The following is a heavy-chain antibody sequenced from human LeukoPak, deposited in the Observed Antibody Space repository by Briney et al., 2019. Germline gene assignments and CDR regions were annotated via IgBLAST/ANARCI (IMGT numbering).Heavy chain of an antibody. D-gene: IGHD5-12*01. Sequence: GASVKVSCKASGYTFTDYYMHWVRQAPGQGLEWMGWINPNRGGTNYAQKFQGRVTMTRDTSISTAYMELSRLTSDDTAVYYCAGEKGQYSGYYSDFDYWGQGTLVTVSS. CDR1: GYTFTDYY. CDR3: AGEKGQYSGYYSDFDY. CDR2: INPNRGGT. V-gene: IGHV1-2*02. J-gene: IGHJ4*02.